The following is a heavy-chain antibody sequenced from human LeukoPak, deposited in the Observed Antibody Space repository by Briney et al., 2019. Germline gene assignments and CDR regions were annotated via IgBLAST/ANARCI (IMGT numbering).Heavy chain of an antibody. Sequence: PSETLSLTCSVSGGSISTSGYYWGWLRQPPGKGLEWIASMYYSGITYYNPSLKSRVTTSVDMSKNQFSLKLTSVTAADTAVYYCARHVSLLAAAGMGRDYWGQGTLVTVSS. J-gene: IGHJ4*02. V-gene: IGHV4-39*01. D-gene: IGHD6-13*01. CDR2: MYYSGIT. CDR1: GGSISTSGYY. CDR3: ARHVSLLAAAGMGRDY.